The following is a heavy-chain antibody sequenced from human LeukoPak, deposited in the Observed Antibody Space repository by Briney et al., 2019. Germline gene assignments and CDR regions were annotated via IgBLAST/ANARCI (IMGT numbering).Heavy chain of an antibody. D-gene: IGHD5-12*01. J-gene: IGHJ4*02. Sequence: GGSLRLSCAASGFTFSSYSMNWVRQAPGKGLEWISFISSRSSTIHYADSVKGRFTNSRDNAKNSLYLQMNSLRAEDTAVYYCARDHIAATTSGICWGQGTLVTVSS. V-gene: IGHV3-48*01. CDR2: ISSRSSTI. CDR3: ARDHIAATTSGIC. CDR1: GFTFSSYS.